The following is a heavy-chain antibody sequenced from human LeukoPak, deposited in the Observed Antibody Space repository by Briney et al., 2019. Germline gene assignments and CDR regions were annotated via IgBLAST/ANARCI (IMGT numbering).Heavy chain of an antibody. V-gene: IGHV4-59*01. J-gene: IGHJ4*02. CDR2: IYYSGSTT. Sequence: SETLSLTCTVSGGSISGYYWSWIRQPPDKGLEWIGYIYYSGSTTNYNPSLKGRLTVSVDTSKNQFSLKLSSVTAADTAVYYCARARGYCSRTSCYYFDYWGQGTLVTVSS. CDR3: ARARGYCSRTSCYYFDY. CDR1: GGSISGYY. D-gene: IGHD2-2*01.